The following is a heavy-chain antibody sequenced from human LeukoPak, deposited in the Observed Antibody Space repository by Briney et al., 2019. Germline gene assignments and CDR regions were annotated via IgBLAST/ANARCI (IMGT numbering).Heavy chain of an antibody. J-gene: IGHJ6*03. V-gene: IGHV4-61*02. CDR3: ARDGCGGSCFHYYYYYMDV. D-gene: IGHD2-15*01. CDR1: SGSISSSNYY. CDR2: ISTIGIT. Sequence: SETLSLTRTVSSGSISSSNYYWSWIRQPAGGGLEWIGRISTIGITNYNPSLISRVTISIDTSKNQFSLKLSSVTAADTAVYYCARDGCGGSCFHYYYYYMDVWGKGTTVTISS.